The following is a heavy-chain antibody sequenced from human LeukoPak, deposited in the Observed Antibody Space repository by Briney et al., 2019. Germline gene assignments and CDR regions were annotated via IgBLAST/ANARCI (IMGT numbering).Heavy chain of an antibody. J-gene: IGHJ5*02. CDR3: ARASQEYSSSWYISNWFDP. Sequence: PSQTLSLTCTVSGGSISSGGYYCSWIRQHPGKGLEWIGYIDYSGSTYYNPSRKSRVTISVDRSKNQFSLKLSSVTAADTAVYYCARASQEYSSSWYISNWFDPWGQGTLVTVSS. CDR2: IDYSGST. D-gene: IGHD6-13*01. CDR1: GGSISSGGYY. V-gene: IGHV4-31*03.